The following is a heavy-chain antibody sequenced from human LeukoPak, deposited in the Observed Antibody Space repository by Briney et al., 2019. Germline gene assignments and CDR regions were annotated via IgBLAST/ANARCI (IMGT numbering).Heavy chain of an antibody. CDR3: VRDGIRDIPGIITIRYDY. V-gene: IGHV3-7*05. D-gene: IGHD3-10*01. CDR2: IKEDGTDK. Sequence: PGGSLRLSCAASGFTFTSYTMTWVRQAPGKGLEGVATIKEDGTDKYYVDSVRGRFTIARDNADKSLNLQMNSLTAEDPALYYCVRDGIRDIPGIITIRYDYWGQGTLVTVSS. J-gene: IGHJ4*02. CDR1: GFTFTSYT.